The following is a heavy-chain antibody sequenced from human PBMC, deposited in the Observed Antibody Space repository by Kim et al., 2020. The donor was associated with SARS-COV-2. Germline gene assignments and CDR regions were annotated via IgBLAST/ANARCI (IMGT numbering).Heavy chain of an antibody. D-gene: IGHD3-22*01. CDR3: AKEGPITMIVVVIHGAFDI. CDR1: GFTFSSYA. V-gene: IGHV3-23*01. CDR2: ISGSGGST. J-gene: IGHJ3*02. Sequence: GGSLRLSCAASGFTFSSYAMSWVRQAPGKGLEWVSAISGSGGSTYYADSVKGRFTISRDNSKNTLYLQMNSLRAEDTAVYYCAKEGPITMIVVVIHGAFDIWGQGTMVTVSS.